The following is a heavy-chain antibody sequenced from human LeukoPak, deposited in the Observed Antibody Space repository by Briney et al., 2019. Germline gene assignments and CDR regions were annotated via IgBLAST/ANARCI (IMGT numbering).Heavy chain of an antibody. J-gene: IGHJ4*02. CDR3: ATLVNTAMPRRYYFDY. CDR1: GGSISSSSYY. CDR2: IYYSGST. Sequence: PSETLSLTCTVSGGSISSSSYYWGWIRQPPGKGLEWIGSIYYSGSTYYNPSLKSRVTISVDTSKNQFSLKLSSVTAADTAVYYCATLVNTAMPRRYYFDYWGQGTLVTVSS. D-gene: IGHD5-18*01. V-gene: IGHV4-39*01.